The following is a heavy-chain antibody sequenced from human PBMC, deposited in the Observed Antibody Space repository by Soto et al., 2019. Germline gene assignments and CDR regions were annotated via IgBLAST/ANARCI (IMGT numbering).Heavy chain of an antibody. CDR1: GGTFSSYT. J-gene: IGHJ1*01. D-gene: IGHD2-15*01. CDR2: IIPILGIA. V-gene: IGHV1-69*08. CDR3: ARDPGGYCSGGSCYSVFQH. Sequence: QVQLVQSGAEVKKPGSSVKVSCKASGGTFSSYTISWVRQAPGQGLEWMGRIIPILGIANYAQKFQGRVTITADKSTSTAYMELSSLRSEDTAVYYCARDPGGYCSGGSCYSVFQHLGQGTLVTVSS.